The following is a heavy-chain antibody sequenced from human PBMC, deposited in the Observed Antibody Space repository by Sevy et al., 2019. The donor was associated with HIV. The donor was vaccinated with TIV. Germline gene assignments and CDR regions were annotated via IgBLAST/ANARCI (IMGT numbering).Heavy chain of an antibody. CDR1: GYSFTSHW. V-gene: IGHV5-51*01. CDR3: ATSRSGYFDSSGYYIY. Sequence: GESLKISCKGSGYSFTSHWIGWVRHMPGKGLEWMGIIYPDDPDTRDSPSFQGQVTFSADKSISTAYLQWSSLKASDTAMYYCATSRSGYFDSSGYYIYWGQGTLVTVSS. J-gene: IGHJ4*02. D-gene: IGHD3-22*01. CDR2: IYPDDPDT.